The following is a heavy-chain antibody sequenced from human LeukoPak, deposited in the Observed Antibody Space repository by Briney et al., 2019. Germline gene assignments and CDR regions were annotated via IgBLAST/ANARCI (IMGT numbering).Heavy chain of an antibody. Sequence: SVKVSCKASGGTFSSYAISWVRQAPGQGLEWMGRIIPIFGIANYAQKFQGRVSITADKSTSTAYMELSSLRSEDTAVYYCARDFGGHRSSGWYLWFDPWGQGTLVTVSS. CDR1: GGTFSSYA. J-gene: IGHJ5*02. CDR2: IIPIFGIA. D-gene: IGHD6-19*01. V-gene: IGHV1-69*04. CDR3: ARDFGGHRSSGWYLWFDP.